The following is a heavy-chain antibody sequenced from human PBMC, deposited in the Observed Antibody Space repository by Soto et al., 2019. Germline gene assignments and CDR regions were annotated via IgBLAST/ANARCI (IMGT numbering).Heavy chain of an antibody. CDR3: VKTPARLTGTRGSFYN. Sequence: GGSLRLSCSASRCTFSSYAMHWVRQAPGKGLEYVSAISSNGGSTYYADSVKGRFTISRANSKNTLYLQMSSLRAEDTTVYYCVKTPARLTGTRGSFYNLGQGTLVTVFS. D-gene: IGHD1-20*01. V-gene: IGHV3-64D*06. CDR1: RCTFSSYA. CDR2: ISSNGGST. J-gene: IGHJ4*02.